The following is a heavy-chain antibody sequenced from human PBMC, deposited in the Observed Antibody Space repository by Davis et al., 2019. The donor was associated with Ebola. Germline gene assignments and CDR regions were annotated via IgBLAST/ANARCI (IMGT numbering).Heavy chain of an antibody. D-gene: IGHD2-2*01. V-gene: IGHV1-69*13. CDR1: GGTFSSYA. Sequence: SVKVSCKASGGTFSSYAISWVRQAPGQGLEWMGGIIPIFGTANYAQKFQGRVTITADESTSTAYMELSSLRSEDTAVYYCASLCSSTSCYLGVWGQGTTVTVSS. CDR3: ASLCSSTSCYLGV. CDR2: IIPIFGTA. J-gene: IGHJ6*02.